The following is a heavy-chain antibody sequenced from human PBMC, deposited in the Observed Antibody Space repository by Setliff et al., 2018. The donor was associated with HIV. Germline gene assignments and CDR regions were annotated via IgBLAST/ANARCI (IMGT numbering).Heavy chain of an antibody. CDR3: VRNSFDYTEEE. CDR2: IYYHGSN. D-gene: IGHD3-9*01. CDR1: GGSFSGYY. Sequence: PSETLSLTCAVYGGSFSGYYWSWIRQPPGKGLEWIGYIYYHGSNYYKPSLKSRVIMSLDTSENQFSLKLSSVTAADAAVYYCVRNSFDYTEEEWGQGTLVTVSS. V-gene: IGHV4-34*01. J-gene: IGHJ4*02.